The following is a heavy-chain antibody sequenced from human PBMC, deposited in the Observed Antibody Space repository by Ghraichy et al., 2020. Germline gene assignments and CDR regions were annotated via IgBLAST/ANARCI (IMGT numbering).Heavy chain of an antibody. Sequence: GGSLRLSCAASGSSFSNFALSWVRQAPGKGLEWVSAISDSGGNTYYADSVKGRFTISRHNSKNTLFLQMNSLRAEDTAVYYCAKETVRGRVRYFGPWGQGTRVTVSS. D-gene: IGHD3-10*01. V-gene: IGHV3-23*01. CDR2: ISDSGGNT. CDR3: AKETVRGRVRYFGP. CDR1: GSSFSNFA. J-gene: IGHJ5*02.